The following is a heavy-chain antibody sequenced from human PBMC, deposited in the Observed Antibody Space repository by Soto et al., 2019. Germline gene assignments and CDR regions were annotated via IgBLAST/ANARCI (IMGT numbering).Heavy chain of an antibody. J-gene: IGHJ6*03. CDR1: GFTFSSYS. CDR3: ARVRDYGDYVTPEYYYYMDV. Sequence: GGSLRLSCAASGFTFSSYSMNWVRQAPGKGLEWVSSISSSSSYIYYADSVKGRFTISRDNAKNSLYLQMNSLRAEDTAVYYCARVRDYGDYVTPEYYYYMDVWGKGTTVTVSS. V-gene: IGHV3-21*01. CDR2: ISSSSSYI. D-gene: IGHD4-17*01.